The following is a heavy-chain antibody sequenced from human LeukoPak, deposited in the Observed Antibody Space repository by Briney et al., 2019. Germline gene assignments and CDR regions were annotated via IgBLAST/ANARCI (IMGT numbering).Heavy chain of an antibody. Sequence: PSETLSLTCTVSGGSISSYYWSWIRQPARKGLEWIGRIYTSGSTNYNPSLKSRVTMSVDTSKNQFSLKLSSVTAADTAVYYCATTMVRGASYYYGMDVWGQGNTVTVSS. D-gene: IGHD3-10*01. CDR3: ATTMVRGASYYYGMDV. CDR1: GGSISSYY. CDR2: IYTSGST. J-gene: IGHJ6*02. V-gene: IGHV4-4*07.